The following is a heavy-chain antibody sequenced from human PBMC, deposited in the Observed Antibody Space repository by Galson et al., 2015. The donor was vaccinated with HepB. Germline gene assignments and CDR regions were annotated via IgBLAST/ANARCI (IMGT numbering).Heavy chain of an antibody. V-gene: IGHV3-15*01. CDR3: TTVTSSSWILYYFDY. D-gene: IGHD6-13*01. CDR1: GFTFSNAW. Sequence: SLRLSCAASGFTFSNAWMSWVRQAPGKGLEWVGRIKSKTDGGTTVYAAPVKGRFTISRDDSKNTLYLQMNSLKTEDTAVYYCTTVTSSSWILYYFDYWGQGTLVTVSS. J-gene: IGHJ4*02. CDR2: IKSKTDGGTT.